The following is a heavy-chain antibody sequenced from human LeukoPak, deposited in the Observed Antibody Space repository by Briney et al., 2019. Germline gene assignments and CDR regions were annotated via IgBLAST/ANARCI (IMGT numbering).Heavy chain of an antibody. CDR3: AGGAQFSTVMLP. J-gene: IGHJ4*02. D-gene: IGHD4-17*01. CDR1: GYTFTGYY. V-gene: IGHV1-2*06. CDR2: INPNSGGT. Sequence: ASVKVSCKASGYTFTGYYMHWVRQAPGQGLEWMGRINPNSGGTSYAQKFQGRVTMTRDTSISTAYMELSRQRSDDTAVYYCAGGAQFSTVMLPWSQGTLVTVFS.